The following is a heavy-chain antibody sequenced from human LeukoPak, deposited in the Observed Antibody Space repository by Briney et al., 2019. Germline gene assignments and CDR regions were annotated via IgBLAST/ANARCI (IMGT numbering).Heavy chain of an antibody. J-gene: IGHJ6*03. CDR2: TYYRSKWYN. D-gene: IGHD6-13*01. V-gene: IGHV6-1*01. CDR3: ARDGGIAAAGPYYHYYMDV. Sequence: SQTLSLTCAISGDSVSSNSAAWNWIRQSPSRGLEWLGRTYYRSKWYNDYAVSVKSRITINPDTSKNQFSLQLNSVTPEDTAVYYCARDGGIAAAGPYYHYYMDVWGKGTTVTVSS. CDR1: GDSVSSNSAA.